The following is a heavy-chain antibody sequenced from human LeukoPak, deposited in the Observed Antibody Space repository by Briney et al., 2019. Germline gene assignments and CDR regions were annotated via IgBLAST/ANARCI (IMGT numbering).Heavy chain of an antibody. J-gene: IGHJ4*02. CDR2: IYTSGST. CDR3: ASQRFLEWLVDY. Sequence: PSETLSLTCTVSGGSISSYYWSWIRQPAGKGLEWIGRIYTSGSTNYNPSLKSRVTISVDTSKNQFSLKLSSVTAADTAVYYCASQRFLEWLVDYWGQGTLVTVSS. D-gene: IGHD3-3*01. CDR1: GGSISSYY. V-gene: IGHV4-4*07.